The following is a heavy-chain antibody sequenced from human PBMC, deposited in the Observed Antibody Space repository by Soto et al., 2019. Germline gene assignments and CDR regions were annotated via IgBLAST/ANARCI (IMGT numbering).Heavy chain of an antibody. CDR3: TRAGLLWFGELKDDAFDI. V-gene: IGHV3-49*03. D-gene: IGHD3-10*01. CDR1: GFTFGDYA. CDR2: IRSKAYGGTT. Sequence: GGSLRLSCTASGFTFGDYAMSWFRQAPGKGLEWVGFIRSKAYGGTTEYAASVKGRFTISRDDSKSIAYLQMNSLKTEDTAVYYCTRAGLLWFGELKDDAFDIWGQGTMVPSPQ. J-gene: IGHJ3*02.